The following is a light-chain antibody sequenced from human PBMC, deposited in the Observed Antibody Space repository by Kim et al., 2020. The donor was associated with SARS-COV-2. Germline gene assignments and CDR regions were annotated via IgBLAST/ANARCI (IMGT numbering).Light chain of an antibody. V-gene: IGLV10-54*01. Sequence: QAGLTQPPSVSKDLRQTATLTCTGNSNNVGNQGAAWLQQHQGHPPKLVSYRDNNRPSGISERLSASRSGNTASLTITGLQPEDEADYYCSAWDSSLTAWVFGGGTQLTVL. CDR3: SAWDSSLTAWV. CDR2: RDN. CDR1: SNNVGNQG. J-gene: IGLJ3*02.